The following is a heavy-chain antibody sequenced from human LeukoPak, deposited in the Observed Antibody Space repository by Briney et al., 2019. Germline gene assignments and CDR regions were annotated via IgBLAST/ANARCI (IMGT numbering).Heavy chain of an antibody. CDR3: ARLPTVVTRVAFDI. CDR2: INHSGST. V-gene: IGHV4-34*01. CDR1: GGSFSGYY. J-gene: IGHJ3*02. D-gene: IGHD4-23*01. Sequence: PSETLSLTCAVYGGSFSGYYWSWIRQPPGKGLEWIGEINHSGSTNYNPSLKSRVTISVDTSKNQFSLKLSSLIAADTAVYYCARLPTVVTRVAFDIWGQGTMVTVSS.